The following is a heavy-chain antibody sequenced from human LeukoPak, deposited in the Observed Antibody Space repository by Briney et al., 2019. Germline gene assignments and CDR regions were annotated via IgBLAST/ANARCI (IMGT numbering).Heavy chain of an antibody. V-gene: IGHV3-23*01. Sequence: GGSLRLSCAASRFAFRTFPMGWVRQAPGKGLEWVSGISASGDVTFYADSVKGRFTISRDNSKNTLYLQMNSLRAEDTAVYYCARSLGSGYIGDYWGQGTLVTVSS. CDR3: ARSLGSGYIGDY. D-gene: IGHD5-12*01. CDR1: RFAFRTFP. CDR2: ISASGDVT. J-gene: IGHJ4*02.